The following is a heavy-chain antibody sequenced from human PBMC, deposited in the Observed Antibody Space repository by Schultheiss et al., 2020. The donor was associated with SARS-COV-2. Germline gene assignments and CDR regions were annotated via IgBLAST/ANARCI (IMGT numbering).Heavy chain of an antibody. CDR2: IVVGSGNT. D-gene: IGHD6-19*01. CDR3: ARVKVAVAGIYWYFDL. Sequence: SVKVSCKASGFTFTSSAVQWVRQARGQRLEWIGWIVVGSGNTNYAQKFQERVTITRDMSTSTAYMELSSLRSEDTAVYYCARVKVAVAGIYWYFDLWGRGTLVTVSS. CDR1: GFTFTSSA. J-gene: IGHJ2*01. V-gene: IGHV1-58*01.